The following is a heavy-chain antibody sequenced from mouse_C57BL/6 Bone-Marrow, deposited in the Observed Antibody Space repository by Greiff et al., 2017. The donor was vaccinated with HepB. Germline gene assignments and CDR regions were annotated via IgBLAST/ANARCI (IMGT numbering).Heavy chain of an antibody. CDR2: IRKKSSNYAT. Sequence: GGGLVKPKGALKLSYAPSGFPFNTFPMLLVRQAPRKALEWVARIRKKSSNYATYYADSVKDRFTISRDDSQSMLHLQMNNLKTDDTAMYYCVGDGYYGSSYGDYWGQGTALTVSS. CDR1: GFPFNTFP. J-gene: IGHJ2*01. V-gene: IGHV10-3*01. D-gene: IGHD1-1*01. CDR3: VGDGYYGSSYGDY.